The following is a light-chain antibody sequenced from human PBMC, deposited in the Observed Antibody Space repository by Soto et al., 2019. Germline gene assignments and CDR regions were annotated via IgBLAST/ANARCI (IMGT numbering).Light chain of an antibody. J-gene: IGKJ2*03. Sequence: DIVMTQSPESLAVSLGQRATINCRSSQSILYRGNNQDYLNWYQQKPGHPPKLLISWASTRESGVPDRFSGNGSRTDFTLTISTLQAEDVAVYYCQQYYSALYSFGQGTKLEIK. CDR1: QSILYRGNNQDY. CDR3: QQYYSALYS. V-gene: IGKV4-1*01. CDR2: WAS.